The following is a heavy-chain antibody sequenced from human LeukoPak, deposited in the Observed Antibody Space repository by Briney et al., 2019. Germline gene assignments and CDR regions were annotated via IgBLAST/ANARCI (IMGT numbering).Heavy chain of an antibody. CDR1: GYTFTSYG. CDR3: ARYCTRTSCYVEQSGYDTFDS. Sequence: ASVKVSCKASGYTFTSYGISWVRQAPGQGLEWMGWISAYNGNTNYAQKLQGRVTMTTDTSTSTAYMELSGLRSDDTAVYYCARYCTRTSCYVEQSGYDTFDSWGQGTLVTVSS. J-gene: IGHJ4*02. CDR2: ISAYNGNT. D-gene: IGHD2-2*01. V-gene: IGHV1-18*01.